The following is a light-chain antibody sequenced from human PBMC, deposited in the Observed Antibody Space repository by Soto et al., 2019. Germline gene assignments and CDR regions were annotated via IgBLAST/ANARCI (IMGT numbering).Light chain of an antibody. V-gene: IGKV3-20*01. CDR1: KSVSNSY. CDR3: QQYASSLLS. CDR2: GAS. J-gene: IGKJ4*01. Sequence: EIVLTQSPGTLSLSPGERATLSCRASKSVSNSYFGWYQQKPGQAPRLLIYGASSRATGIPDRFSGSGSGTDFTLTISRLEPEDFGVYYCQQYASSLLSFGGGTKVEIK.